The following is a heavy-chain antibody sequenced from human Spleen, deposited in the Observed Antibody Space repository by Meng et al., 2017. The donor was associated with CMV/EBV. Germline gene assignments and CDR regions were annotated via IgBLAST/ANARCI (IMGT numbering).Heavy chain of an antibody. CDR1: SSSYY. V-gene: IGHV4-39*01. Sequence: SSSYYWGWIRQPPGKGLEWIGSIYYSGSTYYNPSLKSRVTISVDTSKNQFSLKLSSVTAADTAVYYCARLTTVLRFLEWLLPPPDYWGQGTLVTVSS. CDR2: IYYSGST. CDR3: ARLTTVLRFLEWLLPPPDY. D-gene: IGHD3-3*01. J-gene: IGHJ4*02.